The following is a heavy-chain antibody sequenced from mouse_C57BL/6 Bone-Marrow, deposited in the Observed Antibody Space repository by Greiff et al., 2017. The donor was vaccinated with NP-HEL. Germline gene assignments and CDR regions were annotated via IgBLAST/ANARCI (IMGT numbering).Heavy chain of an antibody. CDR3: ARGDYYGRGYFDV. CDR1: GYTFTSYW. CDR2: IHPNSGST. V-gene: IGHV1-64*01. D-gene: IGHD1-1*01. Sequence: QVQLQQPGAELVKPGASVTLSCKASGYTFTSYWMHWVKQRPGQGLEWIGMIHPNSGSTNYNEKFKSKATLTVDKSSSTAYMQLSSLTSEDSAVYYCARGDYYGRGYFDVWGTGTTVTVSS. J-gene: IGHJ1*03.